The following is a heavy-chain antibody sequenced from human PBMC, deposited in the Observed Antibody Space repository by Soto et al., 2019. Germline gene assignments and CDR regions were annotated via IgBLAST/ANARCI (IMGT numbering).Heavy chain of an antibody. V-gene: IGHV4-39*01. J-gene: IGHJ4*02. CDR3: AKNLPRTGRFDY. CDR1: GASITSTTYF. CDR2: IYYSGRT. Sequence: SETQSLACSLSGASITSTTYFWAWIRQPPEKGLEWVGSIYYSGRTYYNPSLRSRVTISVDGSKNQFSLTMSSVTAADTALYYCAKNLPRTGRFDYWGQGTSVTVSS.